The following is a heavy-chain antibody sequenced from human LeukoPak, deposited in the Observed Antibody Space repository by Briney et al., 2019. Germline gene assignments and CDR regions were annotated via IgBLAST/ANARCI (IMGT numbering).Heavy chain of an antibody. J-gene: IGHJ4*02. Sequence: GGSLRLSCAASGFTFSDHYMDWVRQAPGKGLEWVGRVRKKVYSYTTEYDASVKGRFTISRDDSKNSVYLQMNSLRAEDTAVYYCARDLDYYDKTDPAPTVHHDYWGEGTLVTVSS. CDR2: VRKKVYSYTT. CDR3: ARDLDYYDKTDPAPTVHHDY. CDR1: GFTFSDHY. D-gene: IGHD3-22*01. V-gene: IGHV3-72*01.